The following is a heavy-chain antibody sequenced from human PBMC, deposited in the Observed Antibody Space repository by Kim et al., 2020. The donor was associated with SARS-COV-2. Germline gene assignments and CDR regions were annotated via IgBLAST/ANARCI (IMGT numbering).Heavy chain of an antibody. CDR2: TYYRSKWYN. D-gene: IGHD6-6*01. V-gene: IGHV6-1*01. Sequence: TLSLTCGISGDGLSSNSASWNWIRQSPSRGLEWLGRTYYRSKWYNDYAVSVKSRITINPDTSKSQFSLQLNSVTPEDTAVYYCARGRPGTFDIWGQGTMVTISS. CDR1: GDGLSSNSAS. CDR3: ARGRPGTFDI. J-gene: IGHJ3*02.